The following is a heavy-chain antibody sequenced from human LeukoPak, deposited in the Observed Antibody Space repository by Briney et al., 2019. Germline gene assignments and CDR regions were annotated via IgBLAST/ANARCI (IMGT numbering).Heavy chain of an antibody. D-gene: IGHD5-18*01. Sequence: GGSLRLSCVASGFSFSSYSMNWVRQAPGKGLEWVSSISFSGNYIYYADSVRGRITLSRDNAKNSLFLQMNSLRAEDTAVYYCARRASTERGHSYGLDYWGQGNLVTVSS. J-gene: IGHJ4*02. V-gene: IGHV3-21*01. CDR1: GFSFSSYS. CDR3: ARRASTERGHSYGLDY. CDR2: ISFSGNYI.